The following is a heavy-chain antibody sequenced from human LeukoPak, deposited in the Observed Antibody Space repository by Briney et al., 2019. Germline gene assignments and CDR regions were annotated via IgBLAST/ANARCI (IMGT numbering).Heavy chain of an antibody. V-gene: IGHV3-21*01. CDR2: ISSSSSYI. Sequence: PGGSLRLSCAASGFTFSSYEMNWVRQAPGKGLEWVSSISSSSSYIYYADSVKGRFTISRDNAKNSLYLQMNSLRAEDTAVYYCARAHSSSWYVGFDYWGQGTLVTVSS. CDR1: GFTFSSYE. CDR3: ARAHSSSWYVGFDY. J-gene: IGHJ4*02. D-gene: IGHD6-13*01.